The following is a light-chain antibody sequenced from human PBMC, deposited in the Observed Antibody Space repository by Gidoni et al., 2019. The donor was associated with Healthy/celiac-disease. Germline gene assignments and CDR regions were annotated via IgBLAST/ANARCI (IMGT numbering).Light chain of an antibody. CDR2: GNS. CDR3: QSYDSSLSGSV. CDR1: SSNIGAGYD. J-gene: IGLJ2*01. V-gene: IGLV1-40*01. Sequence: QSVLTQPPSVSGAPGQTITISCTGSSSNIGAGYDVPSYQQLPGTAPKLLIYGNSHRPSGVPDRFSGSKSGTSASLAITGLQAEDEADYSCQSYDSSLSGSVFGGGTKLTVL.